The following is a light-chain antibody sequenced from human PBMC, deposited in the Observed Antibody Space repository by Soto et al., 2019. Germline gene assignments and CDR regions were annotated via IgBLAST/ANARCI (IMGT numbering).Light chain of an antibody. CDR3: QQYETYSGT. V-gene: IGKV1-5*03. Sequence: DIQMTQSPSSLSASVGDRVTITCRASQIINTWLAWYQQKPGKAPKLLIYRASNLLSGVPSRFSGSGSGTEFTLTISSLQPDDFSIYYCQQYETYSGTFGPGTKVDL. J-gene: IGKJ3*01. CDR2: RAS. CDR1: QIINTW.